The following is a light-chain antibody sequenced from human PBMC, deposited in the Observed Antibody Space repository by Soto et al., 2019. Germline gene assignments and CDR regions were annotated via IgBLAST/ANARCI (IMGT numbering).Light chain of an antibody. CDR2: EVF. J-gene: IGLJ2*01. V-gene: IGLV2-14*01. CDR3: SSYTSNSTLL. CDR1: STDISNDNY. Sequence: QSALTQPASVSGSPGQSITISCTGSSTDISNDNYVSWYQHHPDRAPKLVIYEVFNRPSGVSDRFSGSKSGNTASLTISGLQAGDEADYYCSSYTSNSTLLFGVGTKVTVL.